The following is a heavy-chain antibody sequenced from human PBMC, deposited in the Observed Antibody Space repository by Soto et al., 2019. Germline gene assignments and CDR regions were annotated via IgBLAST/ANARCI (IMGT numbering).Heavy chain of an antibody. CDR1: GYTFTSYG. D-gene: IGHD1-1*01. V-gene: IGHV1-18*01. Sequence: QVHLVQSGAEVKKPGASVKVSCKGSGYTFTSYGITWVRQAPGQGLEWMGWISANNGNTNYAQKLQGRVTVTRDTCTSTADKEQRSVRCGVSALYYCARGRYGDYWRQGALVTVSS. CDR2: ISANNGNT. CDR3: ARGRYGDY. J-gene: IGHJ4*02.